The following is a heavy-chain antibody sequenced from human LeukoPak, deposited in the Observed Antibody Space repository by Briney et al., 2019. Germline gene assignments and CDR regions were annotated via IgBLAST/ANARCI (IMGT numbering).Heavy chain of an antibody. D-gene: IGHD4-17*01. CDR3: ARAYGDYGPPDY. J-gene: IGHJ4*02. CDR2: IYYSGST. CDR1: GGSISSGGYY. V-gene: IGHV4-61*08. Sequence: SETLSLTCTVSGGSISSGGYYWSWIRQPPGKGLEWIGYIYYSGSTNYNPSLKSRVTISVDTSKNQFSLKLSSVTAADTAVYYCARAYGDYGPPDYWGQGTLVTVSS.